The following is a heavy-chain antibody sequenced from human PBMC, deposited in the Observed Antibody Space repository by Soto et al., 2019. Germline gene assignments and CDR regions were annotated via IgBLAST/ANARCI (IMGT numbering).Heavy chain of an antibody. Sequence: SETLCLTCTVSGGSISSDYWSWSRQPPGKGLEWIGYIYYSGSTNYNPSLKSRVTISVDTSKKQFSLKLSSVTAADTAVYYCARLWGHPDLSNYYYYMDVWGKGTTVTVSS. J-gene: IGHJ6*03. CDR1: GGSISSDY. CDR2: IYYSGST. CDR3: ARLWGHPDLSNYYYYMDV. D-gene: IGHD7-27*01. V-gene: IGHV4-59*01.